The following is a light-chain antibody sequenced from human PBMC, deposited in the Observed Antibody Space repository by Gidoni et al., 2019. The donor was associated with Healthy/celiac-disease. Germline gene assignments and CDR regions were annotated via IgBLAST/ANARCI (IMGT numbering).Light chain of an antibody. Sequence: ESVLTQSPGTLSLSPGERATLSCRASQSVSSSYLAWYQQKPGQAPRLLIYGASSRATGIPDRFSGSGSGTDFTLTISRLEPEDFAVYYCQQYGSSPGTFGQXTKLEIK. CDR3: QQYGSSPGT. CDR1: QSVSSSY. CDR2: GAS. V-gene: IGKV3-20*01. J-gene: IGKJ2*01.